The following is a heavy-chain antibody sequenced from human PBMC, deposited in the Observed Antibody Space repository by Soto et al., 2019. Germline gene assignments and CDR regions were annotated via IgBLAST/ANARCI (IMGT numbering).Heavy chain of an antibody. Sequence: QVQLQESGPGLVKPSQTLSLTCTVSGGSISSGDYYWSWIRQPPGKGLEWIGYIYYSGSTYYNPSLKSRVTISVDTSKNQYSLKLSSVTAADTAVYYCARGFHDYGDGRGFDYWGQGTLVTVSS. V-gene: IGHV4-30-4*01. D-gene: IGHD4-17*01. CDR1: GGSISSGDYY. J-gene: IGHJ4*02. CDR2: IYYSGST. CDR3: ARGFHDYGDGRGFDY.